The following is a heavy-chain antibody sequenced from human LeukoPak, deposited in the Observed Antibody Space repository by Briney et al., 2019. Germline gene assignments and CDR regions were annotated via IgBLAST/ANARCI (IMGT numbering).Heavy chain of an antibody. V-gene: IGHV3-7*01. CDR2: INHNGNVN. J-gene: IGHJ6*02. CDR3: ARGPHLNYYYYGMDV. Sequence: PGGSLRLSCAASGFTFSSYWMNWARQAPGKGLEWVASINHNGNVNYYVDSVKGRFTISRDNAKNSLYLQMSNLRAEDTAVYYCARGPHLNYYYYGMDVWGQGTTVTVSS. CDR1: GFTFSSYW.